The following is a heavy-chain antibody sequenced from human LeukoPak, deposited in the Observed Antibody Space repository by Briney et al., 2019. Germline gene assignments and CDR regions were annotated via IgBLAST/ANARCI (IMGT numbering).Heavy chain of an antibody. J-gene: IGHJ4*02. CDR1: GITLSNYG. Sequence: GGSLRLSCAVSGITLSNYGMSWVRQAPGKGLEWVSAISGSGDSTYYADSVKGRFTISRDNSKNTLYLQMNSLRAEDTAIYYCAKGSSGSHTNKPFDYWAQGTLVTVSS. CDR2: ISGSGDST. V-gene: IGHV3-23*01. D-gene: IGHD3-10*01. CDR3: AKGSSGSHTNKPFDY.